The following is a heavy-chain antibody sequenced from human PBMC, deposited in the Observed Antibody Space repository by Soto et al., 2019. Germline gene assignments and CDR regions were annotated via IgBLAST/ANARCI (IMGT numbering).Heavy chain of an antibody. CDR2: IYYSGST. J-gene: IGHJ5*02. Sequence: SETLSLTCTVSGGSISSYYWSWIRQPPGKGLEWIGYIYYSGSTNYNPSLKSRVTISVDTSKNQFSLKLSSVTAADTAVYYCARDRRDSSGWYGYNWFDPWGQGTLVTVSS. D-gene: IGHD6-19*01. CDR3: ARDRRDSSGWYGYNWFDP. CDR1: GGSISSYY. V-gene: IGHV4-59*01.